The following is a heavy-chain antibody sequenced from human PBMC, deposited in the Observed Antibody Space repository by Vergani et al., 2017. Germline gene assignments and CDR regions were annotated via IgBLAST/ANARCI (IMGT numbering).Heavy chain of an antibody. CDR2: IVVGSGNT. D-gene: IGHD3-22*01. V-gene: IGHV1-58*01. Sequence: QMQLVQSGPEVKKPGTSVKVSCKASGFTFTSSAVQWVRQARGQRLEWIGWIVVGSGNTNYAQKFQERVTITRDMSTSTAYMELSSLRSEDTAVYYCAATSDSYYYDSSGYDYWGQGTLVIVSS. J-gene: IGHJ4*02. CDR3: AATSDSYYYDSSGYDY. CDR1: GFTFTSSA.